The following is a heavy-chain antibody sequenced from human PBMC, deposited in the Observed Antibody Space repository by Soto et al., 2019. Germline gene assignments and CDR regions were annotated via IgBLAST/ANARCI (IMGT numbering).Heavy chain of an antibody. V-gene: IGHV3-7*01. CDR3: ARDASFQGSSWYYFNY. CDR1: GFTFSSYW. D-gene: IGHD6-13*01. Sequence: GGSLRLSCAASGFTFSSYWMNWVRQAPGKGLEWVANIKQDGSEKYYVDSVEGRFTISRDNAKNSLYLQMNSLRAEDTAVYYCARDASFQGSSWYYFNYWGQGTLVTVSS. J-gene: IGHJ4*02. CDR2: IKQDGSEK.